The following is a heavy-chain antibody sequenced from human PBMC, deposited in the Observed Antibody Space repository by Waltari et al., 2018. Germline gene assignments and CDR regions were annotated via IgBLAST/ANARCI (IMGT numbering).Heavy chain of an antibody. D-gene: IGHD1-1*01. J-gene: IGHJ3*02. CDR1: GFTFSSYW. V-gene: IGHV3-7*01. Sequence: EVQLVESGGGLVQPGGSLRLSCAASGFTFSSYWMSWVRQAPGKGLEWVANIKQDGSEKDYVDAVKGRFTISRDNAKNSLYLQMNSLRAEDTAVYYCARDRTTGTTVDAFDIWGQGTMVTVSS. CDR2: IKQDGSEK. CDR3: ARDRTTGTTVDAFDI.